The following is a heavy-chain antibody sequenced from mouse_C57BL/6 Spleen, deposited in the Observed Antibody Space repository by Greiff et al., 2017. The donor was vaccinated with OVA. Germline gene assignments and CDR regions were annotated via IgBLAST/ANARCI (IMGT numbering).Heavy chain of an antibody. V-gene: IGHV1-54*01. CDR3: ARYSPNWENYAMDY. J-gene: IGHJ4*01. Sequence: VKLMESGAELVRPGTSVKVSCKASGYAFTNYLIEWVKQRPGQGLEWIGVINPGSGGTNYNEKFKGKATLTADKSSSTAYMQLSSLTSEDAAVYFCARYSPNWENYAMDYWGQGTSVTVSS. CDR1: GYAFTNYL. CDR2: INPGSGGT. D-gene: IGHD4-1*01.